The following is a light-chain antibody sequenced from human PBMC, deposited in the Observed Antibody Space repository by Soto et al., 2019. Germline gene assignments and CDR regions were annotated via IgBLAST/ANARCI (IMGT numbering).Light chain of an antibody. J-gene: IGLJ1*01. CDR2: DVS. CDR1: SSDVGGYNY. Sequence: QSALTQPASVSGSPGQSITISCTGTSSDVGGYNYVSWYQQHPGKAPKLMIFDVSTRPSGVSNRCSGSKSGNTASLTISWLQAEDEADYYCSSYTSSSTPYVFGTGTKVTVL. V-gene: IGLV2-14*01. CDR3: SSYTSSSTPYV.